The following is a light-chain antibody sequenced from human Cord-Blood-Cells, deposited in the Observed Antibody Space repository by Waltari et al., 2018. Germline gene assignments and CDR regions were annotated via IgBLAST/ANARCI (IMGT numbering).Light chain of an antibody. V-gene: IGKV1-9*01. CDR2: AAS. J-gene: IGKJ3*01. Sequence: DIQLTQSPSFLSASVGDRVTITCRASQGISSYLAWYQQKPRKAPKLLIYAASTLQSGVPSRFSGSGSGTEFTLTISSLQPEDFATYYCQQLNSYLTFGPGTKVDIK. CDR3: QQLNSYLT. CDR1: QGISSY.